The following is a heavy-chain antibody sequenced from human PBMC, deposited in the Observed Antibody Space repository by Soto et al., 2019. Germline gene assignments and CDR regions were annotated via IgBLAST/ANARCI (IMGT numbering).Heavy chain of an antibody. V-gene: IGHV3-23*01. J-gene: IGHJ6*02. CDR1: GFTFSRHG. Sequence: PGGSLRLSCAASGFTFSRHGFNWVRQAPGKGLEWVSYISSGSTSKYYADSVKGRFTISRDNSKNTLYLQMNSLRAEDTAVYYCAKGLGEFSYYGMDVWGQGTTVTVSS. CDR3: AKGLGEFSYYGMDV. D-gene: IGHD3-10*01. CDR2: ISSGSTSK.